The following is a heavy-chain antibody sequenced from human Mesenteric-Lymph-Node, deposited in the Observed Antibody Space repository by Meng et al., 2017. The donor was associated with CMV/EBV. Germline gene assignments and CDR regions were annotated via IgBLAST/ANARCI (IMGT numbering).Heavy chain of an antibody. V-gene: IGHV1-69*10. CDR3: AREEGGYCNNGVCYRWFDS. D-gene: IGHD2-8*01. J-gene: IGHJ5*01. CDR1: GGTLNSYA. Sequence: SVKVSCKASGGTLNSYAISWVRQAPGQGLEWMGGVIPILGRPNYAQNFQGRVTIVADKSTSTVYMELSSLTSDDTAMYYCAREEGGYCNNGVCYRWFDSWGQGTLVTVSS. CDR2: VIPILGRP.